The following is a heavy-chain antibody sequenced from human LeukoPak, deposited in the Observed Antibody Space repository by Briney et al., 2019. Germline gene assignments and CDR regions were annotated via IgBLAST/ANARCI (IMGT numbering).Heavy chain of an antibody. CDR3: TTDHVGATVEFDS. CDR1: GFTFSSYE. V-gene: IGHV3-48*03. D-gene: IGHD1-26*01. J-gene: IGHJ4*02. CDR2: ISSSGSSV. Sequence: PGGSLRLSCAASGFTFSSYEMNWVRQAPGEGLEWISYISSSGSSVKYADSVKGRFTISRDNGKNSLYLQMDSLRAEDTAIYYYTTDHVGATVEFDSWGQGTLVTVSS.